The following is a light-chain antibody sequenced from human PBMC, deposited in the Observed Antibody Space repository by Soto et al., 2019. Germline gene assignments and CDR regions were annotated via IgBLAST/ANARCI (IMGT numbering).Light chain of an antibody. V-gene: IGKV1-39*01. CDR3: HQSYNSPQT. Sequence: DIQLTQSPSSLSASVGDSVTITCRASQSIANFLNWYQQKPGKAPQVLIYAVSTLQSAVPSRFSVSGFVTDFTLTISSLQPEDFATYFCHQSYNSPQTFGQGTKVGMK. CDR1: QSIANF. J-gene: IGKJ1*01. CDR2: AVS.